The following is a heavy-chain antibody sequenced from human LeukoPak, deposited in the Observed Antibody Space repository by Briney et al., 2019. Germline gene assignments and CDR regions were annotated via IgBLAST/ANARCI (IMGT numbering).Heavy chain of an antibody. Sequence: ASVKASCKASGYTFTSYGISSVRQAPGQGLEWMGWISAYNGNTNYAQKLQGRVTMTTDTSTSTAYMELRSLRSDDTAVYYCARVYYGSGSYYNGGAFDIWGQGTMVTVSS. J-gene: IGHJ3*02. CDR1: GYTFTSYG. CDR2: ISAYNGNT. D-gene: IGHD3-10*01. CDR3: ARVYYGSGSYYNGGAFDI. V-gene: IGHV1-18*01.